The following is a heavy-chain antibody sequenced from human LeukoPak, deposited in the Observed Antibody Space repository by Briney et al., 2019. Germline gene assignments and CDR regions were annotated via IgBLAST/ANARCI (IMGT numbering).Heavy chain of an antibody. CDR1: GYSISSGYY. CDR2: INHSGST. CDR3: ARGYYDFWSGYRKYFDY. D-gene: IGHD3-3*01. Sequence: PSETLSLTCTVSGYSISSGYYWGWIRQPPGKGLEWIGEINHSGSTNYNPSLKSRVTISVDTSKNQFSLKLSSVTAADAAVYYCARGYYDFWSGYRKYFDYWGQGTLVTVSS. V-gene: IGHV4-38-2*02. J-gene: IGHJ4*02.